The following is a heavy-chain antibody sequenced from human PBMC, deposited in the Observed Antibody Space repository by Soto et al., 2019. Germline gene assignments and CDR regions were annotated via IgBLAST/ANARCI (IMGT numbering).Heavy chain of an antibody. V-gene: IGHV1-18*01. Sequence: QVQLVQSGAEVKKPGASVKVSCKASGYTFTSYGISWVRQAPGQGLEWMGWISAYNGNTNYAQKLQGRVTMTTDTSTSTAYMELRSLRSDDTAVSYCARDHRNYDFWSRVFDYWGQGTLVTVSS. J-gene: IGHJ4*02. CDR1: GYTFTSYG. CDR3: ARDHRNYDFWSRVFDY. D-gene: IGHD3-3*01. CDR2: ISAYNGNT.